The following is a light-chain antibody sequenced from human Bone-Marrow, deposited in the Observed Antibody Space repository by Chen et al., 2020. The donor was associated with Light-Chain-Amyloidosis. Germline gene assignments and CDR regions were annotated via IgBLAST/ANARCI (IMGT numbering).Light chain of an antibody. J-gene: IGLJ1*01. Sequence: QSALAQPASVSGSPGQAITISCTGNSGDVGTYNYVSWYQQHPRKAPKVMIYAVSNRPSGVSNRFSGSKSGNTASLTISGRQAEEEADYYCSSFTSSSSYVFGPGTKVTVL. CDR3: SSFTSSSSYV. V-gene: IGLV2-14*01. CDR2: AVS. CDR1: SGDVGTYNY.